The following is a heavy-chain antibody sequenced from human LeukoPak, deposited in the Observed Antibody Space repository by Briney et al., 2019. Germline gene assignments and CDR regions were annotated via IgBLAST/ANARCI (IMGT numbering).Heavy chain of an antibody. Sequence: GGSLRLSCAASGFTFSSYAMSWVPQAPGKGLEWVSAISGSGGSTYYADSVKGRFTISRDNSKNTLYLQMNSPRAEDTAVYYCAKALNPAWLDPWGQGTLVTVSS. D-gene: IGHD1-14*01. CDR2: ISGSGGST. CDR1: GFTFSSYA. J-gene: IGHJ5*02. CDR3: AKALNPAWLDP. V-gene: IGHV3-23*01.